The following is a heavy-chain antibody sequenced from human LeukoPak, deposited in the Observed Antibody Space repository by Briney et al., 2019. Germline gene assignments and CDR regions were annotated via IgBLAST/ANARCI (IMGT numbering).Heavy chain of an antibody. V-gene: IGHV4-59*06. Sequence: KPSETLSLTCTVSGGSVSSYYWSWIRQHPGKGLEWLGYIYYSGSTYYNPSLKSRVTISVDTSKNQFSLKLSSVTAADTAVYYCARAAYGSGSYYKSFDYWGQGTLVTVSS. CDR1: GGSVSSYY. CDR3: ARAAYGSGSYYKSFDY. D-gene: IGHD3-10*01. J-gene: IGHJ4*02. CDR2: IYYSGST.